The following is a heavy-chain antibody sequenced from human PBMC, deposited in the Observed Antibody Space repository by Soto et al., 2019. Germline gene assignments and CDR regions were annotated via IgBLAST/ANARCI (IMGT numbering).Heavy chain of an antibody. CDR2: IIPRSATS. Sequence: SGKVSCKASGDTFSTYTITWMRQAPGQGLEWMGGIIPRSATSNYAQKFQGRVTITADESTNTAYMELNSLRAEDTAVYYCAKTTDGCFSAFEIWGQGTMVTVSS. D-gene: IGHD2-15*01. V-gene: IGHV1-69*13. CDR3: AKTTDGCFSAFEI. CDR1: GDTFSTYT. J-gene: IGHJ3*02.